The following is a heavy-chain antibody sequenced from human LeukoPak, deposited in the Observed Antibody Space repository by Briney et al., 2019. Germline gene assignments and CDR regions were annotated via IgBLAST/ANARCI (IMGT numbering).Heavy chain of an antibody. V-gene: IGHV1-18*01. Sequence: ASVKVSCKASGYTFTSYGISWVRQAPGQGLEWMGWISGYNGNTNYAQKFQGRVTMTTDSSTSTAYMELRSLRSDDTAVHYCARDMERRRSIAVAGTDYWGQGTLVTVSS. J-gene: IGHJ4*02. CDR2: ISGYNGNT. CDR3: ARDMERRRSIAVAGTDY. CDR1: GYTFTSYG. D-gene: IGHD6-19*01.